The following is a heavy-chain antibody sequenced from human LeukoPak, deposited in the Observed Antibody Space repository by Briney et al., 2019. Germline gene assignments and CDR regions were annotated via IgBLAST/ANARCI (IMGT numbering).Heavy chain of an antibody. CDR1: GFTVSSNY. CDR2: IYSGGST. Sequence: SGGSLRLSCAASGFTVSSNYMSWVRQAPGKGLEWVSVIYSGGSTYYADSVKGRFTISRDNSKNTLNLQMNSLRAEDAAVYYCARGYSWDNWGQGTLVTVSS. V-gene: IGHV3-66*01. CDR3: ARGYSWDN. D-gene: IGHD2-21*01. J-gene: IGHJ4*02.